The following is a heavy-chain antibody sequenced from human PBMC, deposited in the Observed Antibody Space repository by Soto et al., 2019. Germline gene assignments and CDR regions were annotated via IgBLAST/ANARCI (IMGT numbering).Heavy chain of an antibody. CDR3: ARAPGGPSFDY. J-gene: IGHJ4*02. V-gene: IGHV4-31*03. D-gene: IGHD3-16*01. CDR1: GASISSGGYY. Sequence: TLSLTGTVSGASISSGGYYWSWIRQHPGKGLEWIGYIYYSGSTYYNPSLKSRVTISVDTSKNQFSLKLSSVTAEDTAVYYCARAPGGPSFDYWGQGTLVTVYS. CDR2: IYYSGST.